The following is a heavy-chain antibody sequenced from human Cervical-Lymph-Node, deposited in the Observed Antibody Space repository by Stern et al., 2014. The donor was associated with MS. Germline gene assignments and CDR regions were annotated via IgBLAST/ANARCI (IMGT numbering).Heavy chain of an antibody. V-gene: IGHV3-9*01. D-gene: IGHD3-22*01. Sequence: EVQLVESGGGVVQPGGSLKVSWKASGFTFEDCAMHWVRQPPGQGLEGVSGISWNSGTKDYADSVKGRFTISRDNAKNSLYLQMSSLRVEDTALYYCSRDKRGELYSSGVDYWGQGTLVTVSS. J-gene: IGHJ4*02. CDR3: SRDKRGELYSSGVDY. CDR2: ISWNSGTK. CDR1: GFTFEDCA.